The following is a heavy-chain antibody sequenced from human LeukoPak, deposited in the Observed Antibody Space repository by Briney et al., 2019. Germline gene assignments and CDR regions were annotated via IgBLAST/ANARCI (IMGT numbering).Heavy chain of an antibody. CDR3: ARDPITIFGVVRAGSYYYYYMDV. CDR2: INPSGGST. D-gene: IGHD3-3*01. CDR1: GYTFTSYY. J-gene: IGHJ6*03. Sequence: ASVKVSCKASGYTFTSYYMHWVRQAPGQGLEWMGIINPSGGSTSYAQKFQGRVTMTRDMSTSTVYMELSSLRSEDTAVYYCARDPITIFGVVRAGSYYYYYMDVWGKGTTVTVSS. V-gene: IGHV1-46*01.